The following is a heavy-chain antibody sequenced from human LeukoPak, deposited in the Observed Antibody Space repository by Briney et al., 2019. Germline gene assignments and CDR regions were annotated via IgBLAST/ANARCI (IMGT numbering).Heavy chain of an antibody. Sequence: SETLSLTCAVYGGSFSGYYWSWIRQPPGKGLEWIGYIYYSGSTNYNPSLKSRVTISVDTSKNQFSLKLSSVTAADTAVYYCAGLRRDGPDILTAKGVDYWGQGTLVTVSS. CDR1: GGSFSGYY. D-gene: IGHD3-9*01. V-gene: IGHV4-59*01. CDR3: AGLRRDGPDILTAKGVDY. J-gene: IGHJ4*02. CDR2: IYYSGST.